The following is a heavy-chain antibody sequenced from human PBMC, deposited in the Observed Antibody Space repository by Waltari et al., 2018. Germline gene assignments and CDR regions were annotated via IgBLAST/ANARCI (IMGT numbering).Heavy chain of an antibody. V-gene: IGHV3-74*01. D-gene: IGHD3-16*01. J-gene: IGHJ4*02. CDR3: ARGLGDY. CDR1: GFTFSSYR. CDR2: INSDGSLI. Sequence: EVQLVESGGGLVQLGGPLSLRGAAVGFTFSSYRMHWVRQVPGKGLVWVSRINSDGSLISYADSVKGRFTISRDNAKNTLYLQTNSLRGEDTAVYYCARGLGDYWGQGTLVTVSS.